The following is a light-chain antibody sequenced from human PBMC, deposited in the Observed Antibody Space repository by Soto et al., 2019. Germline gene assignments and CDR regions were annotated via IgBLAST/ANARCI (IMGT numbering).Light chain of an antibody. CDR3: RSYTSRTTLAA. Sequence: QSALTQAASVSGSPGQSITISCTGTSSDVGGYNYVSWYQHHPGKAPKLMIYEVTKRPSGVSYRFSGSKSGSTASLTISGLQAEDEADYYCRSYTSRTTLAAFGGG. CDR1: SSDVGGYNY. J-gene: IGLJ2*01. V-gene: IGLV2-14*01. CDR2: EVT.